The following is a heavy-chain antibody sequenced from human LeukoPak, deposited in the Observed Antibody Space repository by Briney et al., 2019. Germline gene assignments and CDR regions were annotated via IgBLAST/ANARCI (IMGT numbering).Heavy chain of an antibody. CDR2: IYPGDPDT. J-gene: IGHJ4*02. Sequence: GESLKISCQGSGYRFTNYCIGWMRQMPGKGPEWMAIIYPGDPDTRYSPSFQGRVTISADKSISTAYLQWSSLKASDTAMYYCAAGWYGGPYDYWGQGILVTVSS. V-gene: IGHV5-51*01. D-gene: IGHD6-19*01. CDR1: GYRFTNYC. CDR3: AAGWYGGPYDY.